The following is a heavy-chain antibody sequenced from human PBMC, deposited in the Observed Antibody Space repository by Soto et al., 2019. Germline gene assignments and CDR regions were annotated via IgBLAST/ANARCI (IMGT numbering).Heavy chain of an antibody. D-gene: IGHD3-22*01. J-gene: IGHJ5*02. Sequence: ASVKVSCKASGYTFTSYGISWVRQAPGQGLEWMGWISAYNGNTNYAQKLQGRVTMTTDTSTSTAYMELRRLRSDDTAVYYCARYLNRYYYDSSGQRWFDPWGQGTLVTVSS. CDR3: ARYLNRYYYDSSGQRWFDP. CDR1: GYTFTSYG. CDR2: ISAYNGNT. V-gene: IGHV1-18*04.